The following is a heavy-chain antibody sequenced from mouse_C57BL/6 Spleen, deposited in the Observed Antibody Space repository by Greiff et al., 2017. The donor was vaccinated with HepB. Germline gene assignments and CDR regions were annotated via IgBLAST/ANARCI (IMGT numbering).Heavy chain of an antibody. CDR2: INPNNGGT. J-gene: IGHJ4*01. CDR3: ARTAITTVPSMDY. Sequence: EVQLQQSGPELVKPGASVKISCKASGYTFTDYYMNWVKQSHGKSLEWIGDINPNNGGTSYNQKFKGKATLTVDKSSSTAYMELRSLTSEDSAVYYCARTAITTVPSMDYWGQGTSVTVSS. CDR1: GYTFTDYY. V-gene: IGHV1-26*01. D-gene: IGHD1-1*01.